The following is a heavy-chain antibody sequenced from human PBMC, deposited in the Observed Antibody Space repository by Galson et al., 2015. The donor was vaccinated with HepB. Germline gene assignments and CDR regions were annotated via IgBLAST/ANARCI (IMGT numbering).Heavy chain of an antibody. CDR2: ISYTGSYT. V-gene: IGHV3-30-3*01. CDR3: VRPRGAGAGDYQNWYFDL. J-gene: IGHJ2*01. Sequence: SLRLSCAASGFSFNYFPMHWVRQAPGKGLEWVAVISYTGSYTGYADFGRGRFTISRDNSKNALYLQMNSLRVEDMALYYCVRPRGAGAGDYQNWYFDLWGRGTLVTVSS. CDR1: GFSFNYFP. D-gene: IGHD4-17*01.